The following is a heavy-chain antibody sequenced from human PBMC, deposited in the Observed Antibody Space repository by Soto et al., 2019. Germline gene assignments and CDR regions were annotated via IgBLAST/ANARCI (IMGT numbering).Heavy chain of an antibody. CDR3: ARGDGRGSSGFYYYYGMDV. Sequence: QVQLVQSGAEVKKPGASVKVSCKASGFTFTNYFFHWVRQAPRQGLEWMGIISPYDGSTNYVQRLQGRVTMTSDTATSTVYMELSSLRSEDTAVYYCARGDGRGSSGFYYYYGMDVWGHGTRVTGSS. CDR1: GFTFTNYF. CDR2: ISPYDGST. V-gene: IGHV1-46*01. J-gene: IGHJ6*01. D-gene: IGHD6-25*01.